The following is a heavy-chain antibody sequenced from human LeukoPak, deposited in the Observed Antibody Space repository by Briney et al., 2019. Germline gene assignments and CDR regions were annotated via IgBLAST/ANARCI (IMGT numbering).Heavy chain of an antibody. CDR3: ARRYGSGSYVHFDY. D-gene: IGHD3-10*01. V-gene: IGHV3-7*01. CDR1: GFTFSNYW. CDR2: IKQDGSEK. J-gene: IGHJ4*02. Sequence: PGGSLRLSCAASGFTFSNYWMNWVRQAPGKGLEWVANIKQDGSEKDYVDSVKGRFTISRDNAKNSLYLQMNSLRAEDTAVYYCARRYGSGSYVHFDYWGQGTLVTVSS.